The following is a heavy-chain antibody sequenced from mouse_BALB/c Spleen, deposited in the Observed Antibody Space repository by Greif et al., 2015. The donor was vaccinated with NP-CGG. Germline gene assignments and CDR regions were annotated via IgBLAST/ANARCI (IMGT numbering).Heavy chain of an antibody. CDR3: GRSKPSVKGAMDY. V-gene: IGHV1-37*01. D-gene: IGHD1-3*01. CDR2: INPYNGDT. CDR1: GYSFTGYF. Sequence: VQLQQSGPELVKPGASVKISCKASGYSFTGYFMNWVKQSHGKGLEWIGRINPYNGDTFYNQKFKGKATLTVDKSSSTAHMELLSLTSEDSVIYYCGRSKPSVKGAMDYWGQGTSVTVSS. J-gene: IGHJ4*01.